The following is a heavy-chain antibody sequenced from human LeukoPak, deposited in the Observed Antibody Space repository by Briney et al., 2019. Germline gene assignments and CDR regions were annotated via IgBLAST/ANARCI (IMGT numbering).Heavy chain of an antibody. CDR1: GFTFSSYA. J-gene: IGHJ4*02. V-gene: IGHV3-30-3*01. D-gene: IGHD1-26*01. CDR3: ARVQWELLYPDY. Sequence: GGSLRLSCAASGFTFSSYAMHWVRQAPGKGLEWVALISYDESYKYYADSVKGRFTISRDNSKNTLFLQMNSLRAEDTAVYYCARVQWELLYPDYWGQGTLVTVSS. CDR2: ISYDESYK.